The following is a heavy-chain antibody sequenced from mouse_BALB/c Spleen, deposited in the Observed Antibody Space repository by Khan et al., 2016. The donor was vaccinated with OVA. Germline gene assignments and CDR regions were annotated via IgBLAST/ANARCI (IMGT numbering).Heavy chain of an antibody. Sequence: QVQLQQSGPELVKPGASVKMSCKASGYTFTDYVMNWVKQRNGQGLEWIGQIYPGSDSTYYNEKFKGKATLTADRSSSTAYRQLSNLTSEDSAVYFCARAGWDVFAYWGQGTLVTVSA. CDR1: GYTFTDYV. CDR3: ARAGWDVFAY. J-gene: IGHJ3*01. CDR2: IYPGSDST. V-gene: IGHV1-77*01. D-gene: IGHD4-1*01.